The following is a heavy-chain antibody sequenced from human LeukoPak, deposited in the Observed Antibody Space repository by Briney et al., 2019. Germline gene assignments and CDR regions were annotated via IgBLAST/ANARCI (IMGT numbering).Heavy chain of an antibody. J-gene: IGHJ5*02. V-gene: IGHV4-34*01. D-gene: IGHD6-13*01. CDR2: INHSGST. Sequence: PSETLSLTCAVYGGSFSGYYWSWIRQPPGKGLEWIGEINHSGSTNYNPSLKSRVTISVDTSKNQFSLKLTSVTTADTAVYYCARGRIPAGGLDWFDPWGQGTLVTVSS. CDR1: GGSFSGYY. CDR3: ARGRIPAGGLDWFDP.